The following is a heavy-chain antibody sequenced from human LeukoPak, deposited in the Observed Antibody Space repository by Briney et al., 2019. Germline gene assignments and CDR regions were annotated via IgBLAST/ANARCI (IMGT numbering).Heavy chain of an antibody. V-gene: IGHV1-18*01. CDR3: AREGHDPDYYYGMDV. Sequence: ASVKVSFKASAYTFTSYGISWVRQAPGQGLEWMGWISVYNGNTNYAQKFQGRVTMTTDTSTSTAYMELRSPRSDDTAVYYCAREGHDPDYYYGMDVWGQGTTVTVSS. CDR2: ISVYNGNT. J-gene: IGHJ6*02. CDR1: AYTFTSYG.